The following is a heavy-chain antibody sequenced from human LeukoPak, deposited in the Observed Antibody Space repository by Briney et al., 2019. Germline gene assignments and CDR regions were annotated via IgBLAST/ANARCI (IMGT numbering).Heavy chain of an antibody. J-gene: IGHJ4*02. CDR1: GFTFSSYA. CDR3: AKGGIVGAKELDY. V-gene: IGHV3-23*01. CDR2: ISGSGGST. Sequence: GGSLRLSCAASGFTFSSYAMSWVRQAPGKGLEWVSAISGSGGSTYYADSVKGRFTISRDNSKNSLYLQMNSLRAEDTALYYCAKGGIVGAKELDYWGQGTLVTVSS. D-gene: IGHD1-26*01.